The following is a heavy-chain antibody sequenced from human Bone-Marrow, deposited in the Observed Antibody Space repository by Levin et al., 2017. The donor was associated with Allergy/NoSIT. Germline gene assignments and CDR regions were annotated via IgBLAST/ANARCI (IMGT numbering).Heavy chain of an antibody. D-gene: IGHD2-15*01. CDR1: GVSVKSGSNF. CDR3: ARAPYPGCNGGSCYSP. V-gene: IGHV4-61*01. J-gene: IGHJ5*02. CDR2: VSNSGRS. Sequence: SETLSLTCTVSGVSVKSGSNFWSWIRQPPGKGLEWIGYVSNSGRSSYNPSLKSRVAISVDTSRNQFSLRLSSVTAEDTVVYYCARAPYPGCNGGSCYSPWGQGTLVTVSS.